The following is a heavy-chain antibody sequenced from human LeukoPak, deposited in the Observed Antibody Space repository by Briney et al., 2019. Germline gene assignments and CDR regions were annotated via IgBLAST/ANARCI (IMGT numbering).Heavy chain of an antibody. CDR2: INPNGGGT. CDR3: ARGPGYYYDSSGYYYGPYYFDY. V-gene: IGHV1-2*02. Sequence: GASVKVSCKASGYTFTGYYMHWVRQAPGQGLEWMGWINPNGGGTNYAQKFQGRVTMTRDTSISTAYMELSRLRSDDTAVYYCARGPGYYYDSSGYYYGPYYFDYWGQGTLVTVSS. CDR1: GYTFTGYY. J-gene: IGHJ4*02. D-gene: IGHD3-22*01.